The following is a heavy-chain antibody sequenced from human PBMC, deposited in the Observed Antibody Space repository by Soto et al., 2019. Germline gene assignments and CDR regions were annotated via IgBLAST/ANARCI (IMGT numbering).Heavy chain of an antibody. CDR2: IIPILGIA. D-gene: IGHD2-2*01. CDR3: ARNFLGYCSSTSCHFDY. J-gene: IGHJ4*02. V-gene: IGHV1-69*02. Sequence: QVQLVQSGAEVKKPGSSVKVSCKASGGTFSSYTISWVRQAPGQGLEWMGRIIPILGIANYAQKFQGRVTITADKSTSTAYMERSSLRSEDTDVYYCARNFLGYCSSTSCHFDYWGQGTLVTVSS. CDR1: GGTFSSYT.